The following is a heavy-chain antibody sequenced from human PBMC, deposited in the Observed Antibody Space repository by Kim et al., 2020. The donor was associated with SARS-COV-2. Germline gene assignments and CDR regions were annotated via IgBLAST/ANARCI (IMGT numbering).Heavy chain of an antibody. J-gene: IGHJ6*01. Sequence: GGSLRLSCAASGFTFSTYEINWVRQAPGKWLEWISYISTSGSTIYYADSVKGRFTISRDNAKSSLSLQMNGLRAEDTAVYYCARSLYCSSASCFFGMDV. D-gene: IGHD2-2*01. V-gene: IGHV3-48*03. CDR2: ISTSGSTI. CDR3: ARSLYCSSASCFFGMDV. CDR1: GFTFSTYE.